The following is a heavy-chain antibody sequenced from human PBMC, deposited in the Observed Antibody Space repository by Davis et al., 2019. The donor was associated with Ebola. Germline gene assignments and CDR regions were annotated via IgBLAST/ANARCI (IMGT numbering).Heavy chain of an antibody. D-gene: IGHD6-6*01. V-gene: IGHV3-30*02. CDR2: IRYDGSNK. CDR1: GFTFSSYG. J-gene: IGHJ6*04. CDR3: AMVRGYSSSSGYYYGMDV. Sequence: GESLKISCAASGFTFSSYGMHWVRQAPGKGLEWVAFIRYDGSNKYYADSVKGRFTISRDNSKNSLYLQMNSLRAEDTAVYYCAMVRGYSSSSGYYYGMDVWGKGTTVTVSS.